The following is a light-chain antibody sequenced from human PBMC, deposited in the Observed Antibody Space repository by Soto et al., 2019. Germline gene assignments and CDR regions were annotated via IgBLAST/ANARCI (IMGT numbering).Light chain of an antibody. Sequence: DIQMTQSPSTLSASVGDRVTITCRASQTINSKLAWYQKKPGQAPKLLIFDVYNLESGVPSRFSGSGSGTEFTLSIGSLQPDDFATYYCQQYETYFRYTFCQGTKLDIK. CDR2: DVY. V-gene: IGKV1-5*01. CDR1: QTINSK. J-gene: IGKJ2*01. CDR3: QQYETYFRYT.